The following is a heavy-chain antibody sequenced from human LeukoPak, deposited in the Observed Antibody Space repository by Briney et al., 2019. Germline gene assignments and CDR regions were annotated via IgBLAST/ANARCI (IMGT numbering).Heavy chain of an antibody. V-gene: IGHV4-31*03. CDR3: ARELVDSISPYFDY. Sequence: KTSETLSLTCTVSGGSISSGGYYWSWIRQHPGKGLEWIGYIYYSGSTYYNPSLKNRVTISVDTSKNQFSLKLSSVTAADTAVYYCARELVDSISPYFDYWGQGTLVTVSS. J-gene: IGHJ4*02. D-gene: IGHD3-3*02. CDR1: GGSISSGGYY. CDR2: IYYSGST.